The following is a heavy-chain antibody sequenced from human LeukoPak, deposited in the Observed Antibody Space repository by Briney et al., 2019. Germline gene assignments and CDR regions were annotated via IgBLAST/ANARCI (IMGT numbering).Heavy chain of an antibody. V-gene: IGHV4-39*07. J-gene: IGHJ3*02. D-gene: IGHD1-7*01. CDR3: ARDGNYALGAFDI. CDR1: GVSISSSSYY. Sequence: SETLSLTCTVSGVSISSSSYYWGWIRQPPGKGLEWIGSIYYSGSTYYNPSLKSRVTISVDTSKNQFSLKLSSVTAADTAVYYCARDGNYALGAFDIWGQGTMVTVSS. CDR2: IYYSGST.